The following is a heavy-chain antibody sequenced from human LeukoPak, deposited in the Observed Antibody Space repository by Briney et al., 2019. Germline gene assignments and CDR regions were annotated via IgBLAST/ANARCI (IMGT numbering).Heavy chain of an antibody. D-gene: IGHD3-10*02. CDR3: ARSTGTTMFIDY. Sequence: SETLSLTCAVSGGSISPYYWSWIRQPPGKGLEWLGYTYYSGNTDYNPSLKSRVAISVDTSKNQFSLKLSSVTAADTAVYYCARSTGTTMFIDYWGQGTLVTVSS. V-gene: IGHV4-59*01. J-gene: IGHJ4*02. CDR2: TYYSGNT. CDR1: GGSISPYY.